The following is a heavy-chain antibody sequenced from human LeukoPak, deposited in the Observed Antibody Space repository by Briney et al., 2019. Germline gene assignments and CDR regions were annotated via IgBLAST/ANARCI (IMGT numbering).Heavy chain of an antibody. CDR1: GGSISSYY. CDR2: IYYSGST. J-gene: IGHJ5*02. CDR3: ARAYSIDGPFDP. D-gene: IGHD3-3*02. Sequence: SETLSLTCTVSGGSISSYYWSWIRQPPGKRLEWIGYIYYSGSTNYNPSLKSRVTISVDTSKNQFSLKLSSVTAADTAVYYCARAYSIDGPFDPWGQGTLVTVSS. V-gene: IGHV4-59*01.